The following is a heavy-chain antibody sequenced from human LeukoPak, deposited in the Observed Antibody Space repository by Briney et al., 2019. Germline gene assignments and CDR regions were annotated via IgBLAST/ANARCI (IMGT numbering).Heavy chain of an antibody. Sequence: QSGGSLRLSCAASGFTFSSYGMHWVRQAPGKGLEWVAVIWYDGSNKYYADSVKGRFTISRDNSKNTLYLQMNSLRAEDTAVYYCARSFDYGSGSSDYWGQGTLVTVSS. CDR2: IWYDGSNK. CDR3: ARSFDYGSGSSDY. V-gene: IGHV3-33*01. D-gene: IGHD3-10*01. CDR1: GFTFSSYG. J-gene: IGHJ4*02.